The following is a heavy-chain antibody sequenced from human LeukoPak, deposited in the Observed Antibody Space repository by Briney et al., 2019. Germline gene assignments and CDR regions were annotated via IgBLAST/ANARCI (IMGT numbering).Heavy chain of an antibody. D-gene: IGHD3-10*01. CDR1: GFTFSSDA. CDR3: AKGGSYGSGIHGRIEY. Sequence: PGGSLRLSCAASGFTFSSDAMSWVRQAPGKGLEWVSVISGSGGYTYYADSVKGRFTISRDNSKNTLNLQMNSLRAEDTAVYYWAKGGSYGSGIHGRIEYWGQGTLVTVSS. V-gene: IGHV3-23*01. CDR2: ISGSGGYT. J-gene: IGHJ4*02.